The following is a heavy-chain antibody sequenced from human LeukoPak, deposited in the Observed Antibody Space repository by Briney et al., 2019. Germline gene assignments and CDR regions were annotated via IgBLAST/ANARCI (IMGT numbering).Heavy chain of an antibody. CDR2: ISGSGGST. CDR3: AINTRGYSSGWYEY. Sequence: GGSLRLSCAASGFTFSSYAMSWVRQAPGKGLEWVSAISGSGGSTYYADSVKGRFTISRDNSKNTLYLQMNSLRAEDTAVYYCAINTRGYSSGWYEYWGQGTLVTASS. V-gene: IGHV3-23*01. CDR1: GFTFSSYA. D-gene: IGHD6-19*01. J-gene: IGHJ4*02.